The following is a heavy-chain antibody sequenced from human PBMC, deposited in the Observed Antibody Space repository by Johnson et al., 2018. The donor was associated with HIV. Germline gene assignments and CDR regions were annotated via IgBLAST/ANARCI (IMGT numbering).Heavy chain of an antibody. Sequence: QVQLVESGGGVVQPGGSLRLSCAASGFTFSSYAMHWVRQAPGKGLEWVAVISYDGSNKDYADPVKGRFTLSRDNSKNTLYLQLSSLRTEDTAVFYCARGGVVHDAFDMWGQGTMVTVSS. CDR3: ARGGVVHDAFDM. J-gene: IGHJ3*02. D-gene: IGHD2-2*01. V-gene: IGHV3-30-3*01. CDR1: GFTFSSYA. CDR2: ISYDGSNK.